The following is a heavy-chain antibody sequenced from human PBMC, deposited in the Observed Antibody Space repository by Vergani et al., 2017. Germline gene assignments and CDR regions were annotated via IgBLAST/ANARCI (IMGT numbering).Heavy chain of an antibody. V-gene: IGHV3-66*02. CDR1: GSTVVGTY. Sequence: ELQLVESGGGLVQPGGSLRLSCAASGSTVVGTYMPWVRQAPGKGLEWVSHIYSGDETYYADSVKGRVTISRDPSKNTLHLQINNLRVEDTAVYYCARGNYYGSGTYVDPWGQGTLVTVSS. D-gene: IGHD3-10*01. CDR2: IYSGDET. J-gene: IGHJ5*02. CDR3: ARGNYYGSGTYVDP.